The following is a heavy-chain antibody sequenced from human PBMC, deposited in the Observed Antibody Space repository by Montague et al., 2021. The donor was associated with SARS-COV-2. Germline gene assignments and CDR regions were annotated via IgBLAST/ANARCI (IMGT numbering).Heavy chain of an antibody. V-gene: IGHV4-39*01. CDR2: IYCSGST. CDR1: GGSISSSSYY. Sequence: SETLSLTCTVSGGSISSSSYYWGWIRQPPGKGLEWIGSIYCSGSTYYNPSLKSRVTISVDTSKNQFFLKLSSVTAADTAVYYCARAFTDWLRYYGMDVWGQGTTVTVSS. D-gene: IGHD3-9*01. CDR3: ARAFTDWLRYYGMDV. J-gene: IGHJ6*02.